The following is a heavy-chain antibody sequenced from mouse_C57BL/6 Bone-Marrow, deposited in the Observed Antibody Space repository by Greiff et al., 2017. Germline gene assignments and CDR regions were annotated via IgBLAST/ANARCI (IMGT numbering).Heavy chain of an antibody. D-gene: IGHD2-4*01. CDR3: ARGGDYDGNFDV. J-gene: IGHJ1*03. CDR1: GYTFTSYG. V-gene: IGHV1-81*01. CDR2: IYPRSGNT. Sequence: VQLQQSGAELARPGASVKLSCKASGYTFTSYGTSWVKQRTGQGLEWIGEIYPRSGNTYYNEKFKGKATLTADKSSSTAYMELRSLTSEDSAVYFCARGGDYDGNFDVWGTGTTVTVSS.